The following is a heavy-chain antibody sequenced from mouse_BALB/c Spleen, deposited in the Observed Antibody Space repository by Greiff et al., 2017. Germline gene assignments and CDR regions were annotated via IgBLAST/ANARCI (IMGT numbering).Heavy chain of an antibody. J-gene: IGHJ2*01. CDR2: IDPSDSYT. D-gene: IGHD2-3*01. V-gene: IGHV1-69*02. CDR1: GYTFTSYW. CDR3: ARPYDGYYVY. Sequence: QVQLQQSGAELVKPGASVKLSCKASGYTFTSYWMHWVKQRPGQGLEWIGEIDPSDSYTNYNQKFKGKATLTVDKSSSTAYMQLSSLTSEDSAVYYCARPYDGYYVYWGQGTTLTVSS.